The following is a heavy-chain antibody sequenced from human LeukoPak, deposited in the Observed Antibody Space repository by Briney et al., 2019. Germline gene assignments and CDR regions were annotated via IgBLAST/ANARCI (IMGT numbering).Heavy chain of an antibody. CDR1: GYTFTGYY. Sequence: ASVKVSCKASGYTFTGYYMHWVRQAPGKGLEWMGWINPNSGGTNYAQKFQDRVTIARDTSISTVYMELSRLRSDDTAVYYCARGSRVWCGELSPFDYWGQGTLVTVSS. V-gene: IGHV1-2*02. CDR3: ARGSRVWCGELSPFDY. J-gene: IGHJ4*02. CDR2: INPNSGGT. D-gene: IGHD3-10*01.